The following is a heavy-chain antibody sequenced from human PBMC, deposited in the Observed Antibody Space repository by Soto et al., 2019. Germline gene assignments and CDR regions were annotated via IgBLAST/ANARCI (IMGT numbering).Heavy chain of an antibody. Sequence: EVQLVESGGGLIQPGGSLRLSCAASGFTVSSNYMSWVRQAPGKVLEWVSVIYSGGSTYYADSVKGRFTISRDNSKNTLYLQMNSLRAEDTAVYYCARDSIPGDYYYGMDVWGQGTTVTVSS. V-gene: IGHV3-53*01. CDR2: IYSGGST. J-gene: IGHJ6*02. CDR3: ARDSIPGDYYYGMDV. CDR1: GFTVSSNY.